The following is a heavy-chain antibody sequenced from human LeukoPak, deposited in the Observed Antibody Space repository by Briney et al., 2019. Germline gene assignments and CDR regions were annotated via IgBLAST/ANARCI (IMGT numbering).Heavy chain of an antibody. CDR3: VVRDYYDTSDVEY. CDR1: GYSFTTYW. D-gene: IGHD3-22*01. CDR2: IYPGDSDT. V-gene: IGHV5-51*01. J-gene: IGHJ4*02. Sequence: GESLKISCKGSGYSFTTYWIGWVRQMPGKGLEWMGIIYPGDSDTRYSSSFQGQVTISADKSISTAYLQWSSLKASDTAMYYCVVRDYYDTSDVEYWGQGTLVTVSS.